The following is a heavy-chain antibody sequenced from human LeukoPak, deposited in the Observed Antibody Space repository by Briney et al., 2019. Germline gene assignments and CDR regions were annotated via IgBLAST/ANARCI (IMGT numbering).Heavy chain of an antibody. CDR2: HYSDGNT. CDR3: ARGVEPLAANTLAY. J-gene: IGHJ4*02. CDR1: GFTVITND. V-gene: IGHV3-53*01. Sequence: PGKSLRLSCAASGFTVITNDMTWVRQAPGKGLEWVSVHYSDGNTKYADSVQGRFTISRDNSKNTLYLEMNSLSPDDTAVYYCARGVEPLAANTLAYWGQGTLVTVSS. D-gene: IGHD1-14*01.